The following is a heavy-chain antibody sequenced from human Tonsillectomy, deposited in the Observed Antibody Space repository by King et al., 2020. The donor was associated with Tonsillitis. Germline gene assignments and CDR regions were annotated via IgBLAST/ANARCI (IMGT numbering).Heavy chain of an antibody. D-gene: IGHD3-22*01. CDR3: ARLPGMIAEGRRTLYMDV. CDR2: IYSGEST. J-gene: IGHJ6*03. CDR1: GFAVDPDY. V-gene: IGHV3-66*04. Sequence: VQLVESGGGLVQPGGSLRLSCAASGFAVDPDYMTWVRQAPGKGLEWVSIIYSGESTYYAESVKGGFTIYKDTSMNSLFLQMNNLRAEDTAVYYCARLPGMIAEGRRTLYMDVWGKGTTVTVSS.